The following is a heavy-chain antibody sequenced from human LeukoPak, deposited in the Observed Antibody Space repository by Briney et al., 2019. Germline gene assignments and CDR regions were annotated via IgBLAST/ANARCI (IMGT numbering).Heavy chain of an antibody. CDR3: ARRQVIYCSSTSCYAGAFDI. V-gene: IGHV4-39*01. CDR2: IYYSGST. D-gene: IGHD2-2*01. CDR1: GGSISSSSYY. Sequence: PSETLSLTCTVSGGSISSSSYYWGWSRQPPGKGLEWIGTIYYSGSTYYNPSLKSRVTISVDTSKNQFSLKLSSVTAADTAVYYCARRQVIYCSSTSCYAGAFDIRGQGTMVTVSS. J-gene: IGHJ3*02.